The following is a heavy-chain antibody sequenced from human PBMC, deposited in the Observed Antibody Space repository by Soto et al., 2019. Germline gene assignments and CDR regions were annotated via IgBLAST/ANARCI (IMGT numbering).Heavy chain of an antibody. J-gene: IGHJ4*02. D-gene: IGHD1-26*01. CDR1: GGSINNNGYF. V-gene: IGHV4-30-4*01. Sequence: QVQLQESGPGVVKPSQTLSLTCTVSGGSINNNGYFWSWIRQPPGSGLEWIGHIYNSGSTYSNPSLKSRLTISLDTSKIQFSLKLSSVTAADTAVYYCARGPSGDKVDYWGQGTLVTVSS. CDR2: IYNSGST. CDR3: ARGPSGDKVDY.